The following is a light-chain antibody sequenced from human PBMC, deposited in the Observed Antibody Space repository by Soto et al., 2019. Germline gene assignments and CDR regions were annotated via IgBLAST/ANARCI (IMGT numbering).Light chain of an antibody. CDR2: GAS. Sequence: EIVLTQSPGTLSLSPGERATLSCMTSQSVSSSYLAWYQQKPGQAPRLLIYGASSRATGIPDRFSGSGSGTDFTLTISRLEPEDFAVYYCQQYSGSPTWTFGQGTKVDIK. V-gene: IGKV3-20*01. CDR3: QQYSGSPTWT. CDR1: QSVSSSY. J-gene: IGKJ1*01.